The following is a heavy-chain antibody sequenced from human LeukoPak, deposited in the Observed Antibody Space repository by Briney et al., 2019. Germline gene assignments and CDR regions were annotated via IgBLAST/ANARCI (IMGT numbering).Heavy chain of an antibody. Sequence: GGSLRLSCAASKFTFSSYSMNWVRQAQGKGLEWVSSIISSSTYIYYADSVKGRFTISRDNGKNSLYLQMNSLRAEDTALYYCAREGMVRGVIIYWGQGTLVTVSS. V-gene: IGHV3-21*01. CDR1: KFTFSSYS. J-gene: IGHJ4*02. D-gene: IGHD3-10*01. CDR2: IISSSTYI. CDR3: AREGMVRGVIIY.